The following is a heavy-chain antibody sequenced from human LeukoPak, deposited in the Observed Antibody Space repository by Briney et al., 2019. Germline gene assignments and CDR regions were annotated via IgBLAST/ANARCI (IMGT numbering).Heavy chain of an antibody. J-gene: IGHJ4*02. V-gene: IGHV3-30*02. Sequence: GSLKLSCAASGFTFSSYGMHWVRQAPDKGLEWVAFIRYDGSNKYYADSVKGRFTISRDNSKNTLYLQMNSLRAEDTAVYYCAKAQFDYSSGWYGENFDYWGQGTLVTVSS. CDR1: GFTFSSYG. CDR2: IRYDGSNK. CDR3: AKAQFDYSSGWYGENFDY. D-gene: IGHD6-19*01.